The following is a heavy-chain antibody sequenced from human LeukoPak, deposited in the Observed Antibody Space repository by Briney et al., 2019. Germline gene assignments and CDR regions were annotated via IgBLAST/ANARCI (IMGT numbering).Heavy chain of an antibody. J-gene: IGHJ6*02. CDR3: ARESGGVVPAAAIRYGTDV. Sequence: SETLSLTCTVSGGSISSYYWSWIRQPPGKGLEWIGYIYYSGSTNYNPSLKSRVTISVDTSKNQFSLKLSSVTAADTAVYYCARESGGVVPAAAIRYGTDVWGQGTTVTVSS. CDR2: IYYSGST. CDR1: GGSISSYY. D-gene: IGHD2-2*01. V-gene: IGHV4-59*01.